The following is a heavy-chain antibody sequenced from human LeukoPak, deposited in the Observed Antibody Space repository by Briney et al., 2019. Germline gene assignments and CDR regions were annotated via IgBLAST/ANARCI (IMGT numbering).Heavy chain of an antibody. Sequence: GGSLRLSCAASGFTFNRSWTHWVRQAPGQGLVWVSRINNDGSGTTYADSVKGRFTISRDNAKNTLYLQMNSLRADDTAFYYCARDGDGNYPLDYWGQGTLVTVSS. CDR1: GFTFNRSW. D-gene: IGHD1-7*01. CDR3: ARDGDGNYPLDY. J-gene: IGHJ4*02. CDR2: INNDGSGT. V-gene: IGHV3-74*03.